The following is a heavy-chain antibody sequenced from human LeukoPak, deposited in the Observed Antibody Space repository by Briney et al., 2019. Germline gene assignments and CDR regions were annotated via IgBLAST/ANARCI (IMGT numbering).Heavy chain of an antibody. CDR2: IYYSGST. V-gene: IGHV4-59*01. CDR3: ARRAAPYGSGSRYFDY. CDR1: GGSISSYY. Sequence: PSETLSLTCTVSGGSISSYYWSWIRQPPGKGLEWIGYIYYSGSTNYNPSLKSRVTISVDTSKNQFSLKLSSVTAADTAVYYCARRAAPYGSGSRYFDYWGQGTLVTVSS. J-gene: IGHJ4*02. D-gene: IGHD3-10*01.